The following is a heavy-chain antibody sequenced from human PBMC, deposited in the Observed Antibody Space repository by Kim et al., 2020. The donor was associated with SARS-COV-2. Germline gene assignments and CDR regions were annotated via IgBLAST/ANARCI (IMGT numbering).Heavy chain of an antibody. D-gene: IGHD6-19*01. CDR1: GFTFSNSW. V-gene: IGHV3-15*01. CDR2: IKSKTDGGTT. CDR3: TTLAVASPFDY. J-gene: IGHJ4*02. Sequence: GGSLRLSCAASGFTFSNSWMSWVRQAPGKGLEWVGRIKSKTDGGTTDYAAPVKGRFSISRDDSKNTLYLQMNSLKTADTAVYYCTTLAVASPFDYWGQGTLVTVSS.